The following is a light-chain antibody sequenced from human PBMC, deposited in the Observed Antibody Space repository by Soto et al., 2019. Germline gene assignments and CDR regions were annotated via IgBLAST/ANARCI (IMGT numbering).Light chain of an antibody. CDR2: DAS. J-gene: IGKJ1*01. CDR1: QSVSSN. V-gene: IGKV3-11*01. CDR3: QQSTNWPRT. Sequence: EIVMTPSPATLSVSPVERATLSCRASQSVSSNLAWYQQKPGQAPRLLIYDASNRATGIPARFSGSGSGTDFTLTISSLEPEDFAVYYCQQSTNWPRTFGQGTKVDIK.